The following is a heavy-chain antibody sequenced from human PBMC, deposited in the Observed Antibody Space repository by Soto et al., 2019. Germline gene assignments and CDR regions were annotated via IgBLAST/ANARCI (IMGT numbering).Heavy chain of an antibody. CDR2: ISSSSSYI. D-gene: IGHD6-13*01. CDR1: GFTFSSYS. Sequence: GGSLILSCAASGFTFSSYSMNWGRQAPGKGLEWVSSISSSSSYIYYADSVKGRFTISRDNAKNSLYLQMNSLRAEDTAVYYCARDEPGYSSSCAEYCYYGMDVWGQGTTVTVSS. J-gene: IGHJ6*02. V-gene: IGHV3-21*01. CDR3: ARDEPGYSSSCAEYCYYGMDV.